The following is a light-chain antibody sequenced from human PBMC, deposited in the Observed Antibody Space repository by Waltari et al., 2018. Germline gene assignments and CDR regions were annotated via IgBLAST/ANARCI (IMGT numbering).Light chain of an antibody. CDR3: SSQSTNNGVI. J-gene: IGLJ2*01. V-gene: IGLV2-14*03. CDR1: SSDVGGDDS. Sequence: QSALTQPASVSGSPGQSITISCTGSSSDVGGDDSVSWYEDHPGQAPKVIIYDVNKRPSGVSDRFSGSKSGNTASLTISGLQAEDEATFYCSSQSTNNGVIFGGETKVTVL. CDR2: DVN.